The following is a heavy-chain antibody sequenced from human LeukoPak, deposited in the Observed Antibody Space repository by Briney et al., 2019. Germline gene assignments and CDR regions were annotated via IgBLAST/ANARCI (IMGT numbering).Heavy chain of an antibody. V-gene: IGHV3-53*01. CDR3: ARGRSVSSIFDY. CDR2: IYGGGDT. CDR1: GFSVSSDY. Sequence: PGGSLRLSCAASGFSVSSDYMTWVRQAPGKGLEWVSVIYGGGDTNYADSVEGRFTTSRDNSKNTVFLQMNSLRAEDTAVYYCARGRSVSSIFDYWGQGTLVTVSS. D-gene: IGHD6-6*01. J-gene: IGHJ4*02.